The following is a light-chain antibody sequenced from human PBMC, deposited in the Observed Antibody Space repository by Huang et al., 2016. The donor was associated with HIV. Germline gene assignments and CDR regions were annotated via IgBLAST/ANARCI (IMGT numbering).Light chain of an antibody. CDR3: MQGTHWPQT. CDR2: KVS. V-gene: IGKV2-30*02. Sequence: DVVLTQSPLSLPVTLGQPASISCKSSHSLLHSDGNTYLNSFLQRPGQSPRRLIYKVSNRDFGVPARFSGSGSGADFTLTISRVEADDIGVYYCMQGTHWPQTFGQGTKVEVK. J-gene: IGKJ1*01. CDR1: HSLLHSDGNTY.